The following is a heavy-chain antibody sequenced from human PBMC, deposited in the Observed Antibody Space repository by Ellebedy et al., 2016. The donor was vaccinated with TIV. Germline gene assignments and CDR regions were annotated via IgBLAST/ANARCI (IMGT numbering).Heavy chain of an antibody. V-gene: IGHV3-11*04. CDR2: ISSSGSTI. Sequence: GESLKISXAASGFTFSDYYMSWIRQAPGKGLEWVSYISSSGSTIYYADSVKGRFTISRDNAKNSLYLQMNSLRAEDTAVYYCARDAPSEVVDYWGQGTLVTVSS. J-gene: IGHJ4*02. D-gene: IGHD1-26*01. CDR1: GFTFSDYY. CDR3: ARDAPSEVVDY.